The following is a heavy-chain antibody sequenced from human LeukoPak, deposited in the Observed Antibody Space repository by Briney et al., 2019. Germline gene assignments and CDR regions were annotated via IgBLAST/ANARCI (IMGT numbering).Heavy chain of an antibody. V-gene: IGHV1-2*02. CDR3: ATFYRWLHPNDAFDI. J-gene: IGHJ3*02. CDR1: GYTFTGYY. CDR2: ITPNSGGT. Sequence: GASVKVSCKASGYTFTGYYMHWVRQAPGQGLEWMGWITPNSGGTNYAQKFQGRVTMTSDTSISTAYMELSRLGSNDTAVYYCATFYRWLHPNDAFDIWGHGTMVTVSS. D-gene: IGHD5-12*01.